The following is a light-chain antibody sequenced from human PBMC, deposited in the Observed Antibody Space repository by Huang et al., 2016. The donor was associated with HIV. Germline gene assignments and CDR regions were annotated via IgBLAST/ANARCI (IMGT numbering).Light chain of an antibody. Sequence: EIVLTQYPATLSLSPGERATLSCRASLSVSNYLAWYQQKSGQAPRLLIYDASNRATGIPARFSGSVSGTDFTLTISSLEPEYFAVYYCQQRSNWLTFGGGTKVEIK. J-gene: IGKJ4*01. CDR2: DAS. V-gene: IGKV3-11*01. CDR3: QQRSNWLT. CDR1: LSVSNY.